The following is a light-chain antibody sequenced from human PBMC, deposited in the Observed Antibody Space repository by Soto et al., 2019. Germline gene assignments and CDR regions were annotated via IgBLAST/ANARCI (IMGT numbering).Light chain of an antibody. J-gene: IGKJ4*01. CDR1: QSLVSSDGNTY. CDR2: NVS. Sequence: VVMTQSPLSLPVTLGQPASISCRSSQSLVSSDGNTYLNWFQQRPGQSPRRLIYNVSNRDSRVPDRFSGSGSVTDFTLKISRVEAEDVGVYYCMQGTHWPPTFGGGTKVEIK. V-gene: IGKV2-30*01. CDR3: MQGTHWPPT.